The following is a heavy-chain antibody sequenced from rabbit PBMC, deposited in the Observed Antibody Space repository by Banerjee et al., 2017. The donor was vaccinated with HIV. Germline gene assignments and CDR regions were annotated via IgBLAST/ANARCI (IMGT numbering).Heavy chain of an antibody. J-gene: IGHJ3*01. V-gene: IGHV1S45*01. Sequence: EESGGDLVKPEGSLTLTCTASGFSFSSSYWICWVRQAPGKGLEWIACIYAAGSTAYASWAKGRFTISKTSSTTVTLQMTSLTAADTATYFCANGSDVGVRFDLWGQGTLVTVS. CDR2: IYAAGST. CDR3: ANGSDVGVRFDL. CDR1: GFSFSSSYW. D-gene: IGHD5-1*01.